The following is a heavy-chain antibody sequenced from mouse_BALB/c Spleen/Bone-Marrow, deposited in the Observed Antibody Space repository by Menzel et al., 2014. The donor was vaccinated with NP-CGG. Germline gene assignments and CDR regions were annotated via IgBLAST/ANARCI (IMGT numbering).Heavy chain of an antibody. CDR2: IDPETGGT. J-gene: IGHJ3*01. D-gene: IGHD2-12*01. V-gene: IGHV1-15*01. CDR1: GYTFTDYD. CDR3: TSYDWFAY. Sequence: QVQLQQSGAELVRPGASVTLSCKASGYTFTDYDMHWVKQTPVHGLEWIGAIDPETGGTAYNQKFKGKATLTADKSSSTAYMELRSLTSEDSAVYYCTSYDWFAYWGQGTLVTVSA.